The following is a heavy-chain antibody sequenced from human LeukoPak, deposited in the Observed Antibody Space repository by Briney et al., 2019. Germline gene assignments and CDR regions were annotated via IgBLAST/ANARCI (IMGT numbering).Heavy chain of an antibody. V-gene: IGHV3-23*01. Sequence: GGSLRLSCAASAFTFRSYAMIRVRQAPGKGLEWVSTVSASGGSTYYADSVKGRFTISRDNSNNTLSLQINSLRPEDTAVYYCAKGAASRGYTYMANWGQGTLVTVSS. CDR3: AKGAASRGYTYMAN. CDR2: VSASGGST. CDR1: AFTFRSYA. D-gene: IGHD5-18*01. J-gene: IGHJ4*02.